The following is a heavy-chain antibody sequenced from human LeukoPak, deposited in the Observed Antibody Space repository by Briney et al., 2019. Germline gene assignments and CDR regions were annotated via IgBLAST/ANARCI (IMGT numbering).Heavy chain of an antibody. CDR3: AREYLGSYYVGYYFDY. Sequence: SETLSLTCTVSGGSISSGSYYWSWIRQPAGKGLEWIGRIYTSGSTNYNPSLKSRVTISVDTSKNQFSLKLSSVTAADTAVYYCAREYLGSYYVGYYFDYWGQGTLVTVSS. CDR1: GGSISSGSYY. V-gene: IGHV4-61*02. D-gene: IGHD1-26*01. CDR2: IYTSGST. J-gene: IGHJ4*02.